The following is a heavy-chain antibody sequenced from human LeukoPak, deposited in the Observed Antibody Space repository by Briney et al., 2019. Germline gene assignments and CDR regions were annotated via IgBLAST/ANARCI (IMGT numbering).Heavy chain of an antibody. D-gene: IGHD2-2*01. CDR3: ASGLGYCSSTSCYPYYMDV. Sequence: TTSETLSLXCTVSGGSISSSSYYWGWIRQPPGKGLEWIGSIYYSGSTYYNPSLKSRVTISVDTSKNQFSLKLSSVTAADTAVYYCASGLGYCSSTSCYPYYMDVWGKGTTVTVSS. CDR2: IYYSGST. V-gene: IGHV4-39*01. CDR1: GGSISSSSYY. J-gene: IGHJ6*03.